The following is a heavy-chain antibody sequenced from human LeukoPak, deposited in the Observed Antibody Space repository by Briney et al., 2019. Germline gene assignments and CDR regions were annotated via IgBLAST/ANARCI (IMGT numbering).Heavy chain of an antibody. D-gene: IGHD5-18*01. CDR2: IYPGDSDT. J-gene: IGHJ4*02. Sequence: GESLKISCKGSGYSFTSYWIGWVRQMPGKGLEWMGIIYPGDSDTRYSPSFQGQVTISADKSISTAYLQWSSLKASDTATYYCARGPDTAMVSLDYWGQGTLVTVSS. V-gene: IGHV5-51*01. CDR3: ARGPDTAMVSLDY. CDR1: GYSFTSYW.